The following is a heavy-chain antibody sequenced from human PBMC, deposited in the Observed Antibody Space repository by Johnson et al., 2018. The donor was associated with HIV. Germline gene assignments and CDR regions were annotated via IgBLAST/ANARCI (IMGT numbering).Heavy chain of an antibody. Sequence: QMQLVESGGGVVQPGRSLRLSCAASGFTFSSYAMHWVRQAPGKGLEWVSVIYSGGITYYADSVKGRFTISRDNSKNTLYLQMNSLRAEDTALYYCAKDRGYSYGSDAFDIWGQGTMVTVSS. CDR3: AKDRGYSYGSDAFDI. V-gene: IGHV3-NL1*01. J-gene: IGHJ3*02. CDR1: GFTFSSYA. CDR2: IYSGGIT. D-gene: IGHD5-18*01.